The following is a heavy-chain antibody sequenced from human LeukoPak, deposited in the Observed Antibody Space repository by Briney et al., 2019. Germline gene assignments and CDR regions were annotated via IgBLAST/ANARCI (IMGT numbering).Heavy chain of an antibody. J-gene: IGHJ6*02. Sequence: PGGSLRLSCTASGFTFSTYATHWVRQAPGKGLEYVSGISGNGRSTFYGSSVKGRFTVSRDNSKDTLYLQMGSLRVEDMAVYYCAKDQSSITIFGVVISSFYYYYGMDVWGQGTTVTVSS. CDR2: ISGNGRST. D-gene: IGHD3-3*01. CDR1: GFTFSTYA. CDR3: AKDQSSITIFGVVISSFYYYYGMDV. V-gene: IGHV3-64*01.